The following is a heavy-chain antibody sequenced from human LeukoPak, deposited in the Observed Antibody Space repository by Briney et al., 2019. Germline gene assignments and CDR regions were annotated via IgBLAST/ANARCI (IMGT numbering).Heavy chain of an antibody. V-gene: IGHV4-61*02. J-gene: IGHJ4*02. CDR1: GASLKSINSY. CDR3: ARKTGYGSGSYYNYYFDY. Sequence: SETLSLTCTVSGASLKSINSYWTWIRQPAGKGLEWIGRVYFSGSTTCNSSLRGRVTISVDTSRNQFSLHLSSVTAADTAVYYCARKTGYGSGSYYNYYFDYWGQGSLVTVSS. CDR2: VYFSGST. D-gene: IGHD3-10*01.